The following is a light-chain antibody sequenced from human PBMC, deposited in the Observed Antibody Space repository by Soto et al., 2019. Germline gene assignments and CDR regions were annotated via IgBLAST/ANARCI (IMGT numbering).Light chain of an antibody. CDR3: QQYNYYSALP. J-gene: IGKJ4*01. CDR2: EAS. V-gene: IGKV1-5*03. Sequence: DIQITQSPSSVSASVGVRVTITCRASQSISTWLAWYQQKPGKAPKLLIYEASSLKSGVPSRFSGSGSGTEFTLTISSLQPDDFATYYCQQYNYYSALPFGGGTKVDIK. CDR1: QSISTW.